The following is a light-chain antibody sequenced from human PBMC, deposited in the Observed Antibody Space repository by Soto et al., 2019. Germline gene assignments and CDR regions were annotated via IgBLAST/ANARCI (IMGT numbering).Light chain of an antibody. CDR2: EAS. J-gene: IGKJ1*01. Sequence: EVVMTQSPATVPVSLGGRVTLSCRASQSVGRNLAWYQQKPGQPPRLLIYEASSRDTGVPTRSSGSGPGTECTLTLTSLQSEDFAVYYCQQYNHWPPWTFGQGTKVEVK. CDR1: QSVGRN. CDR3: QQYNHWPPWT. V-gene: IGKV3D-15*01.